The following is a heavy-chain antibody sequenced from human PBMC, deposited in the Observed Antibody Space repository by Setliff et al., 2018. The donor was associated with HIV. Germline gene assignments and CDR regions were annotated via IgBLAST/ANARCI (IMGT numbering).Heavy chain of an antibody. CDR1: GGSISSGSYY. CDR3: ARERSRGYTDPPRFDY. CDR2: IYTSGST. Sequence: TLSLTCTVSGGSISSGSYYWGWIRQPAGKGLEWIGHIYTSGSTNYNPSLKSRVTISVDTSKNQFSLRLTSVTAADTAVYYCARERSRGYTDPPRFDYWGQGTLVTVSS. V-gene: IGHV4-61*09. D-gene: IGHD5-18*01. J-gene: IGHJ4*02.